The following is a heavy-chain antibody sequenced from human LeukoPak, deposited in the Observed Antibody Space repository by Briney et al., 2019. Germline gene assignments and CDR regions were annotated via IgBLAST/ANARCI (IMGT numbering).Heavy chain of an antibody. CDR2: IYYSGST. CDR1: GGSISGYY. Sequence: SETLSLTCSVSGGSISGYYWSWIRQPPGQGLEWIGYIYYSGSTNYNPSLKSRVTISVDTSKNQFSLKLSSVTAADTAVYYCARHRVGYCSGGSCYSPDWFDPWGQGTLVTVSS. J-gene: IGHJ5*02. D-gene: IGHD2-15*01. V-gene: IGHV4-59*08. CDR3: ARHRVGYCSGGSCYSPDWFDP.